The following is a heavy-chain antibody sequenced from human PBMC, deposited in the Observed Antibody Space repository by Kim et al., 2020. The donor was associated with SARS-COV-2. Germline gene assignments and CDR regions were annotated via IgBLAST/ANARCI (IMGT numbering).Heavy chain of an antibody. CDR3: AKGPYYYDSSGYLTYYFDY. Sequence: GRFTISRDNSKNTLYLQMNSLRAEDTAVYYCAKGPYYYDSSGYLTYYFDYWGQGTLVTVSS. D-gene: IGHD3-22*01. V-gene: IGHV3-23*03. J-gene: IGHJ4*02.